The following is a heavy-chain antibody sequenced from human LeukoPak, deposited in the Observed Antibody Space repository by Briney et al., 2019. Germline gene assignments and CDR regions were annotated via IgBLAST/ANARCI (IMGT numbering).Heavy chain of an antibody. CDR2: ISWDSGNT. CDR3: AKGPGAAVGKRYIQH. D-gene: IGHD6-13*01. V-gene: IGHV3-43D*03. J-gene: IGHJ1*01. Sequence: GGSLRLSCAASGFTFSSYAMHWVRQAPGKGLEWVSLISWDSGNTYYADSVKGRFTISRDNSKNSLSLQMNSLRAEDTALYYCAKGPGAAVGKRYIQHWGQGTLVTVSS. CDR1: GFTFSSYA.